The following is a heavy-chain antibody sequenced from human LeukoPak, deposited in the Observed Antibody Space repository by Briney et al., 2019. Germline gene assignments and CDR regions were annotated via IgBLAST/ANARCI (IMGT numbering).Heavy chain of an antibody. CDR1: GFTFTSYY. CDR2: INPSGGST. CDR3: ARAGEAGRPFGVVISSRAGEFDY. D-gene: IGHD3-3*01. V-gene: IGHV1-46*01. Sequence: ASVKVSCKASGFTFTSYYMHWVRQAPGQGLEWMGIINPSGGSTSYAQKFQGRVTMTRDMSTSTVYMELSSLRSEDTAVYYCARAGEAGRPFGVVISSRAGEFDYWGQGTLVAVSS. J-gene: IGHJ4*02.